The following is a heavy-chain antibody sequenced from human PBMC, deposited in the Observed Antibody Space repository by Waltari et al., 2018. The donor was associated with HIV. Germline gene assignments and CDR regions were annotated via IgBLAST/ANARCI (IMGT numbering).Heavy chain of an antibody. J-gene: IGHJ4*02. CDR2: VYSNGAT. Sequence: QLQLQESGPALVKPSETLSLPFPVPLAYFTQPYNWGGAPQFPGTGLEWIGTVYSNGATNYAPSLKSRIALYVDTSKNQFSLTLTAVTAADTSLYFCVALKTVTGTIDNWGQGTLVTVS. CDR1: LAYFTQPYN. D-gene: IGHD6-19*01. CDR3: VALKTVTGTIDN. V-gene: IGHV4-39*01.